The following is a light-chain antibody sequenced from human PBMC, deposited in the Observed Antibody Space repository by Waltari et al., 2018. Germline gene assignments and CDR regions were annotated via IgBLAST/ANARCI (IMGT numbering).Light chain of an antibody. CDR3: SLYTSSSTWV. CDR1: SSDVGSYNR. CDR2: EVS. J-gene: IGLJ3*02. Sequence: QSALTQPPSVSGSPGQSVTISCTGTSSDVGSYNRVSWYQQPPCTAPKLLIYEVSTRPTVVPDRCSGSKAGNTASLTISGLQAEDEADYYCSLYTSSSTWVFGGGTKLTVL. V-gene: IGLV2-18*01.